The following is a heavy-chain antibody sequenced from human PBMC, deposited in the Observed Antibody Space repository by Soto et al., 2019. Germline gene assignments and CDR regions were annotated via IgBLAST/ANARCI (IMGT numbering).Heavy chain of an antibody. Sequence: ASVKVSCKASGYTFTTYYIHWVRQAPGQGLEWMGIINPSGGGIKYAQSFQGRVTLTRDTSTSTVYMELSSLTSDDTAVYYCARDAGVVQKRSFNWFDSWGQGNLVTVSS. CDR1: GYTFTTYY. D-gene: IGHD3-3*01. J-gene: IGHJ5*01. CDR3: ARDAGVVQKRSFNWFDS. CDR2: INPSGGGI. V-gene: IGHV1-46*01.